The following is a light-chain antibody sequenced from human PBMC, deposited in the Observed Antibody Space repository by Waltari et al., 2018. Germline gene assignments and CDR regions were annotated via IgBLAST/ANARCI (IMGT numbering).Light chain of an antibody. V-gene: IGLV2-14*01. J-gene: IGLJ1*01. Sequence: QSALTQPASVSGSPGQSITTSCSGSSTDFGSHNFFSWYQQHPGKVPKLILYDVGTRPSGISHRYSASKPGNTASLTISGLQEEDEGEYYCSSYTTSTTLLFGTGTRLTVL. CDR2: DVG. CDR1: STDFGSHNF. CDR3: SSYTTSTTLL.